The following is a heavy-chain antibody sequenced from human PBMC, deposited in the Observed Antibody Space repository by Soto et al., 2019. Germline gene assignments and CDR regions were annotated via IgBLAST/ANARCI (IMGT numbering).Heavy chain of an antibody. D-gene: IGHD2-15*01. V-gene: IGHV1-69*13. Sequence: SVKVSCKASGGTFSSYAISWVRQAPGQGLEWMGGIIPIFGTANYAQKFQGRVTITADESTSTAYMELSSLRSEDTAVYYCASPGKDIVVVVAATKDYYYSMDVWGKGTKVTVP. CDR1: GGTFSSYA. J-gene: IGHJ6*04. CDR2: IIPIFGTA. CDR3: ASPGKDIVVVVAATKDYYYSMDV.